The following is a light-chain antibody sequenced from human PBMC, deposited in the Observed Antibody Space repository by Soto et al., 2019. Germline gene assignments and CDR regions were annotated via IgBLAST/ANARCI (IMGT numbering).Light chain of an antibody. Sequence: DIQMTQSPSSLSSSVGDRVTITCRASQSISSYLNWYQQKPGKAPKLLIYTASSLQSGGPSRFSGSGSGTDFTLTISSLQPEDFATYYCQQSYSSRPFGQGTKVEIK. CDR2: TAS. V-gene: IGKV1-39*01. J-gene: IGKJ1*01. CDR1: QSISSY. CDR3: QQSYSSRP.